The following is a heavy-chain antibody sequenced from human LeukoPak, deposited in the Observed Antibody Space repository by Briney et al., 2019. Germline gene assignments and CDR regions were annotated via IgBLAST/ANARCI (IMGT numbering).Heavy chain of an antibody. Sequence: PSETLSLTCTVSGGSVSSGSYYWSWIRQPPGKGLEWIGYIHYSGSTNYNPSLKSRVTISVDTSKNQFSLKLSSVTAADTAVYYCARGPYYDFWSGYYTVLYNWFDPWGQGTLVTVSS. J-gene: IGHJ5*02. CDR1: GGSVSSGSYY. V-gene: IGHV4-61*01. CDR3: ARGPYYDFWSGYYTVLYNWFDP. CDR2: IHYSGST. D-gene: IGHD3-3*01.